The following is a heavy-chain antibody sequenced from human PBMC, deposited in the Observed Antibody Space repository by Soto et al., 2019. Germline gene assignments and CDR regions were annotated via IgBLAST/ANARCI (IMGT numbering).Heavy chain of an antibody. CDR1: GFTFSSYA. CDR3: ARRKSDYDILTGYSFGAFDI. J-gene: IGHJ3*02. CDR2: ISGSGGST. Sequence: EVQLLESGGGLVQPGGSLRLSCAASGFTFSSYAMSWVRQAPGKGLEWVSAISGSGGSTYYADSVKGRFTISRDNSKNTLYLQMNSLRAEDTAVYYCARRKSDYDILTGYSFGAFDIWGQGTMVTVSS. V-gene: IGHV3-23*01. D-gene: IGHD3-9*01.